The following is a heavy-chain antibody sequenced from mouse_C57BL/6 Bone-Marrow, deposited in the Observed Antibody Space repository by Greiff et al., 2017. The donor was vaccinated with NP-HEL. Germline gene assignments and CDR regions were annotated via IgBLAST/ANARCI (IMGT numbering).Heavy chain of an antibody. Sequence: EVQGVESGGGLVQPGESLKLSCESNEYEFPSHDMSWVRKTPEKRLELVAAINSDGGSTYYPATIESRFIISRDNTTKTLYLHMSSLTSEDTAFYYCARHGTYSNYEVGDFDVWGKGTTVTVSA. V-gene: IGHV5-2*01. D-gene: IGHD2-5*01. CDR3: ARHGTYSNYEVGDFDV. CDR1: EYEFPSHD. J-gene: IGHJ1*03. CDR2: INSDGGST.